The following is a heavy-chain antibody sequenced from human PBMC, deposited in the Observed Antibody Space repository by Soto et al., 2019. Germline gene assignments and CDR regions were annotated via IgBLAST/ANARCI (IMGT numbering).Heavy chain of an antibody. D-gene: IGHD3-10*01. CDR3: ARNQEYYYGSGSYYYFDY. CDR1: GGSISSSSYY. Sequence: SETLSLTCTVSGGSISSSSYYWGWIRQPPGKGLEWIGSIYYSGSTYYNPSLKSRVTISVDTSKNQFSLKLSSVTVADTAVYYCARNQEYYYGSGSYYYFDYWGQGTLVTVSS. J-gene: IGHJ4*02. CDR2: IYYSGST. V-gene: IGHV4-39*01.